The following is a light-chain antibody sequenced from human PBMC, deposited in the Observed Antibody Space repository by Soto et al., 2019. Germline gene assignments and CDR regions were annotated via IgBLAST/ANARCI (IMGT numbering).Light chain of an antibody. CDR1: QSVSSY. Sequence: DIQMTQSPSSLSASVGDRVTISCLASQSVSSYLNWYQQKPGKAPKLLIYAASSLQSGVPSRFSGSGSGTDFTLTISSLQPEDFATYYCQQSYRISITFGQGTRLQI. V-gene: IGKV1-39*01. CDR2: AAS. J-gene: IGKJ5*01. CDR3: QQSYRISIT.